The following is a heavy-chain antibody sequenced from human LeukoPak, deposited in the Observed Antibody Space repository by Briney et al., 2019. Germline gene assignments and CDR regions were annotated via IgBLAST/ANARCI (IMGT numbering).Heavy chain of an antibody. CDR2: INPNSGGT. CDR3: ARGDSSGWSSSACDI. V-gene: IGHV1-2*02. J-gene: IGHJ3*02. CDR1: GYTFTGYY. D-gene: IGHD6-19*01. Sequence: GASVKVSCKASGYTFTGYYMHWVRQAPGQGLEWMGWINPNSGGTNYAQKFQGRVTMTRDTSISTAYMELSRLRSDDTAVYYCARGDSSGWSSSACDIWGQGTMVTVSS.